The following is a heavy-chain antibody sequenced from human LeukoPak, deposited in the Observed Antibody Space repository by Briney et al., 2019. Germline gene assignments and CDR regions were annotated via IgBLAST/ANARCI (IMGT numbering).Heavy chain of an antibody. CDR3: ARGSTPSYYYDSSGHFDY. J-gene: IGHJ4*02. V-gene: IGHV3-73*01. CDR2: IRNQENNYAT. D-gene: IGHD3-22*01. Sequence: GGSLRLSCVASGFSFSGPTMQWVRQASGKGLEWVGRIRNQENNYATAYVESVKGRFIMSRDDAKNTAYLQMNSLKTEDTAVYYCARGSTPSYYYDSSGHFDYWGQGTLVTVSS. CDR1: GFSFSGPT.